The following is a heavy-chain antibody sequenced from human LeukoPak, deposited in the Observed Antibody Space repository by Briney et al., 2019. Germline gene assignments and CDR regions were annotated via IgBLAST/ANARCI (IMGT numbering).Heavy chain of an antibody. CDR1: GFTVSSNY. CDR2: IYSGGST. J-gene: IGHJ6*02. V-gene: IGHV3-53*05. Sequence: GGSLRLSCAASGFTVSSNYMSWVRQAPGKGLEWVSVIYSGGSTYYADSVKGRFTISRDNSKNTLYLQMNSLRAEDTAVYYCAKDHLDTHYYGMDVWGQGTTVTVSS. CDR3: AKDHLDTHYYGMDV. D-gene: IGHD5-18*01.